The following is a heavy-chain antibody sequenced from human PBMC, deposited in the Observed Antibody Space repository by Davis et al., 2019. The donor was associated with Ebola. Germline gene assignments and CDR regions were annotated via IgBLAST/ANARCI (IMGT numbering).Heavy chain of an antibody. J-gene: IGHJ3*02. D-gene: IGHD1-26*01. CDR3: ARGRRVGATHARAFDI. Sequence: PSETLSLTCAVYGGSFSGYYWSWIRQPPGKGLEWIGEINHSGSTNYNPSLKSRVTISVDTSKNQFSLKLSSVTAADTAVYYCARGRRVGATHARAFDIWGQGTMVTVSS. CDR1: GGSFSGYY. V-gene: IGHV4-34*01. CDR2: INHSGST.